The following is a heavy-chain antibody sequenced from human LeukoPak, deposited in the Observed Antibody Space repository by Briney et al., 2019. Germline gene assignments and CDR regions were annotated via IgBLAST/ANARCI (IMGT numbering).Heavy chain of an antibody. V-gene: IGHV4-31*03. CDR1: GGSISSAGYY. Sequence: SETLSLTCTVSGGSISSAGYYWSWIRQHPGRGLEWIGYIYFSGSTFYNPSLRSRLTISVDTSKNQFSLKLSSVTAADTAVYYCARGGSSSSDAFDIWGQGTMVTVSS. CDR3: ARGGSSSSDAFDI. D-gene: IGHD6-6*01. CDR2: IYFSGST. J-gene: IGHJ3*02.